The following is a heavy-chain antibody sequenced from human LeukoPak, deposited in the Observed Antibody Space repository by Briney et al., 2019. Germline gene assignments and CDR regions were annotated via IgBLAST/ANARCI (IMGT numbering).Heavy chain of an antibody. V-gene: IGHV1-2*02. CDR1: GYPFTGYY. D-gene: IGHD6-19*01. CDR3: ARGEVDSSGWDCFHF. CDR2: INPNSGAT. J-gene: IGHJ4*02. Sequence: ASVKVSCKASGYPFTGYYIHWVRRAPGQGLEWMGWINPNSGATNYPQKFQGRVTMTGDTSISTAYMELSSLRSDDTAVYYCARGEVDSSGWDCFHFWGQGTLVTVSS.